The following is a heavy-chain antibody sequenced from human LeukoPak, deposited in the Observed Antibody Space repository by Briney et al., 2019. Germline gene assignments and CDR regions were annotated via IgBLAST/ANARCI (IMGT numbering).Heavy chain of an antibody. CDR3: ARDSYYDSSGYYYYFDY. J-gene: IGHJ4*02. D-gene: IGHD3-22*01. CDR1: GGTFSSYA. Sequence: SVKVSCKASGGTFSSYAISWVRQAPGQGLEWMGRIIPILGIANYAQKFQGRVTITADKSTSTAYMELSSLRSEDTAVYYCARDSYYDSSGYYYYFDYWGQGTLVTVSS. CDR2: IIPILGIA. V-gene: IGHV1-69*04.